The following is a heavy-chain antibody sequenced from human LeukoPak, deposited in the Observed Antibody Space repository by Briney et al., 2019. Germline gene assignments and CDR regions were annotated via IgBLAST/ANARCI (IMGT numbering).Heavy chain of an antibody. CDR3: AKDWSWGDYYFYFYIDV. CDR2: ISASGHYT. V-gene: IGHV3-23*01. CDR1: GFTFGNYA. Sequence: GGSLRLSCEVSGFTFGNYAMSWVRQAPGKGLEWISGISASGHYTYTADSLKGRFTISRDNFKNTLYLQMNSLRAEDSALYYCAKDWSWGDYYFYFYIDVWGKGTTVTVSS. J-gene: IGHJ6*03. D-gene: IGHD2-8*02.